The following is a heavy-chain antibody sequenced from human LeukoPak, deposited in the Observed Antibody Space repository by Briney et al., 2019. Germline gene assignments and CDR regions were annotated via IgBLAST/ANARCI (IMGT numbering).Heavy chain of an antibody. J-gene: IGHJ4*02. CDR3: ARATTAKRGSEGY. CDR1: GLTFSSYG. D-gene: IGHD4-11*01. CDR2: ISSSGSYI. Sequence: GGSLRLSCAASGLTFSSYGMNWVRQAPGKGLEWVSFISSSGSYIYFADSVNGRFTISRDNAKNSLFLQMNSLRAEDTGLYYCARATTAKRGSEGYWGRGTLVTVSS. V-gene: IGHV3-21*01.